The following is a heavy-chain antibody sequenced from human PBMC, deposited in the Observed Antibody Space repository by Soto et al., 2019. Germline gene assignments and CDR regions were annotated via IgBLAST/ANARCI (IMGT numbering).Heavy chain of an antibody. Sequence: SETLSLTCTVSGGSISSSSYYWGWIRQPPGKGLEWIGSIYYSGSTYYNPSLKSRVTISVDTSKNQFSLKLSSVTAADTAVYYCAGDRLFPANWFDPWGQGTLVTVSS. CDR3: AGDRLFPANWFDP. D-gene: IGHD3-16*02. J-gene: IGHJ5*02. V-gene: IGHV4-39*01. CDR1: GGSISSSSYY. CDR2: IYYSGST.